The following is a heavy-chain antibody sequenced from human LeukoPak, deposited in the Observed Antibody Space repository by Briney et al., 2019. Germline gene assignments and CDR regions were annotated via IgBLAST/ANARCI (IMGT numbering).Heavy chain of an antibody. Sequence: SETLSLTCTVSGGSISSYYWSWIRQPPGKGLEWIGYIYYSGSTNYNPSLKSRVTISVDTSKNQFSLKLSSVTAADTAVYYCARDRRRSLGDYGDYSYAGDYWGQGTLVTVSS. J-gene: IGHJ4*02. CDR3: ARDRRRSLGDYGDYSYAGDY. CDR2: IYYSGST. V-gene: IGHV4-59*01. CDR1: GGSISSYY. D-gene: IGHD4-17*01.